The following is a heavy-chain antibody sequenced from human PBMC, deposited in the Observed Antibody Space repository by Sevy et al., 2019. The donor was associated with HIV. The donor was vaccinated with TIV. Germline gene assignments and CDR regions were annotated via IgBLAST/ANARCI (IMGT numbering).Heavy chain of an antibody. CDR1: GYTFTGYY. Sequence: ASVKVSCKASGYTFTGYYMHWVRQAPGQGLEWMGWINPNSGGRNYAQRFQGRVTMTRDTSISTAYMELSRLRSDDTALYYCARDEQWLAYYFDYWGQGTLVTVSS. D-gene: IGHD6-19*01. CDR3: ARDEQWLAYYFDY. V-gene: IGHV1-2*02. CDR2: INPNSGGR. J-gene: IGHJ4*02.